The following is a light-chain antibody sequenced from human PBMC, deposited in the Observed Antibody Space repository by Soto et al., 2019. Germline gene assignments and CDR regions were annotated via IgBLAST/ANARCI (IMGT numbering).Light chain of an antibody. CDR3: QQYNNWPRT. Sequence: EIVLTQSPGTLSLSPVERATLSCRASQTVRNNYLAWYQQKPGQAPRLLIYDASSRATGIPDRFSGGGSGTDFTLTISRLEPEDFAVYYCQQYNNWPRTCGQGTKVDIK. CDR2: DAS. V-gene: IGKV3-20*01. CDR1: QTVRNNY. J-gene: IGKJ1*01.